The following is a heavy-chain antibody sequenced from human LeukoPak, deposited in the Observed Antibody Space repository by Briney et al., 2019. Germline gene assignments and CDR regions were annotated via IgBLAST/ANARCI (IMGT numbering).Heavy chain of an antibody. CDR3: ARDRVEVTTSMLGGVKRTVTDYYGMDV. V-gene: IGHV3-53*01. D-gene: IGHD3-16*01. J-gene: IGHJ6*02. Sequence: GGSLRLSCGASGLTVSNNHMSWVRQAPGKGLEWVSITCNDGTTDYTDSVKGRFTISRDNSRNTLYVQMNSLRAEDTAVYFCARDRVEVTTSMLGGVKRTVTDYYGMDVWGQGTTVTVS. CDR2: TCNDGTT. CDR1: GLTVSNNH.